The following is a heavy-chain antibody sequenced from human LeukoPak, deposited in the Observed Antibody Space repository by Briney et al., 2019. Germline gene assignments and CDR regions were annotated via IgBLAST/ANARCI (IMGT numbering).Heavy chain of an antibody. CDR1: GFTFSVYA. CDR3: AKDRYSERPCFFDY. Sequence: PRGSLRLSSAASGFTFSVYAMNWVCQGPGQGVEWVSVISISVGGTYSADSVKGRFTISRDNSKSTLYLQMDSLRAGDTAVYSCAKDRYSERPCFFDYWGQGTMVTVSS. CDR2: ISISVGGT. V-gene: IGHV3-23*01. D-gene: IGHD2-15*01. J-gene: IGHJ4*02.